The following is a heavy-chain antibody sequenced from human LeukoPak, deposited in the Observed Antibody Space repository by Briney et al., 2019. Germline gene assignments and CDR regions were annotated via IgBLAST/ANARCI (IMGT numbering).Heavy chain of an antibody. Sequence: GGSLRLSCAASGFTFDDYAMHWVRQAPGKGLEWVSGISWNSGSIGYADSVKGRFTISRDNSKNTLYLQMNSLRAEDTAVYYCANPFSGWTTRGDYWGQGTLVTVSS. CDR3: ANPFSGWTTRGDY. V-gene: IGHV3-9*01. CDR2: ISWNSGSI. D-gene: IGHD6-19*01. J-gene: IGHJ4*02. CDR1: GFTFDDYA.